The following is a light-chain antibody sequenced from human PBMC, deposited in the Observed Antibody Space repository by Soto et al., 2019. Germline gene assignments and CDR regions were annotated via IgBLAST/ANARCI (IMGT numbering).Light chain of an antibody. J-gene: IGKJ5*01. CDR1: QRVSSSY. CDR3: QQYGSSSIT. Sequence: EIVLTQSPGTLSLSPGERATLSCRASQRVSSSYLAWYQQKPGQAPRLLIYGASSRATGIPDRFSGSGSGTDFTLTISRLEPEDFAVYYCQQYGSSSITVGQGTRLEI. CDR2: GAS. V-gene: IGKV3-20*01.